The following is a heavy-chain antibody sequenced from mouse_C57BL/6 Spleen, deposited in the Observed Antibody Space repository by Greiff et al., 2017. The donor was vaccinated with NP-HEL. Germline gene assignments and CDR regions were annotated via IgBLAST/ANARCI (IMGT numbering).Heavy chain of an antibody. Sequence: VQLQQPGAELVKPGASVKLSCKASGYTFTSYWMQWVKQRPGQGLEWIGEIDPSDSYTNSNQKFKGKATLTVDTSSSTAYMQLSSLTSADSAVYYCATSGSYGYFDVWGTGTTVTVSS. D-gene: IGHD1-1*01. CDR1: GYTFTSYW. CDR3: ATSGSYGYFDV. J-gene: IGHJ1*03. CDR2: IDPSDSYT. V-gene: IGHV1-50*01.